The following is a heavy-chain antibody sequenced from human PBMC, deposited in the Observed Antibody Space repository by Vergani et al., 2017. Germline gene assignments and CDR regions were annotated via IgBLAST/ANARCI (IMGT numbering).Heavy chain of an antibody. Sequence: QVQLQESGPGLVKPSETLSLTCAVSGYSISSGYYWGWIRQPPGKGLEWIGSIYHSGSTYYNPSLKSRVTISVDTSKNQFSLKLSSVTAAETAVYYCARHQEGAAAGMDYWGQGTLVTVSS. V-gene: IGHV4-38-2*01. CDR2: IYHSGST. CDR1: GYSISSGYY. CDR3: ARHQEGAAAGMDY. J-gene: IGHJ4*02. D-gene: IGHD6-13*01.